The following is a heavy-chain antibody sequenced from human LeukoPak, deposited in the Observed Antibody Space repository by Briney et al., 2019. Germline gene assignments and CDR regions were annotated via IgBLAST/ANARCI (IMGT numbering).Heavy chain of an antibody. CDR2: ISGSGGST. CDR3: AKRACSSTTCQGYYFDY. CDR1: GFTFSSYA. D-gene: IGHD2-2*01. J-gene: IGHJ4*02. Sequence: GGSLRLSCAASGFTFSSYAMSWVRQAPGKGLEWVSGISGSGGSTYYADSVKGRFTISRDNSKNTLFLQMNSLRAEDTAVYYCAKRACSSTTCQGYYFDYWGQGALVTVSS. V-gene: IGHV3-23*01.